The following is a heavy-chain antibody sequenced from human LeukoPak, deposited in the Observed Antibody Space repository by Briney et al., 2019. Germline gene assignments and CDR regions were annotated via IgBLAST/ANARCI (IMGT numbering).Heavy chain of an antibody. D-gene: IGHD1-14*01. J-gene: IGHJ4*02. CDR2: IRYDGSNK. CDR1: GFTVSSNY. V-gene: IGHV3-30*02. CDR3: AKDRLVESPGSSPFDY. Sequence: GGSLRLSCAASGFTVSSNYMSWVRQAPGKGLEWVAFIRYDGSNKYYADSVKGRFTISRDNSKNTLYLQMNSLRAEDTAVYYCAKDRLVESPGSSPFDYWGQGTLVTVSS.